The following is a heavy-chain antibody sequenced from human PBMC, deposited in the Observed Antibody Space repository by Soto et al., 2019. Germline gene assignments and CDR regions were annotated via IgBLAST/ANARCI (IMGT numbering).Heavy chain of an antibody. V-gene: IGHV2-70*04. D-gene: IGHD6-13*01. CDR2: IDWDGGR. Sequence: PTQTLRLTFTFSGFSLNTRGTRVSWIRQPPGKALEWLARIDWDGGRFYTASLRTRLTISKDTSKNQVVLTMTNMDPVDTATYYCTRAPGIAAAGTDWFDPWGQGTQVTVSS. CDR3: TRAPGIAAAGTDWFDP. CDR1: GFSLNTRGTR. J-gene: IGHJ5*02.